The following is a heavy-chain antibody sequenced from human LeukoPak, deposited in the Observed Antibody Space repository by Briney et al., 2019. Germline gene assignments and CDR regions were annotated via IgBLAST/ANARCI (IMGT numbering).Heavy chain of an antibody. J-gene: IGHJ3*02. D-gene: IGHD3-22*01. Sequence: SVKVSCKASGGTFSSYAISWVRLAPGQGREWMGGIIPIFGTANYAQKFQGRVTITTDESTSTAYMELSSLRSEDTAVYYCARDGSGYYSDAFDIWGQGTMVTVSS. CDR2: IIPIFGTA. V-gene: IGHV1-69*05. CDR1: GGTFSSYA. CDR3: ARDGSGYYSDAFDI.